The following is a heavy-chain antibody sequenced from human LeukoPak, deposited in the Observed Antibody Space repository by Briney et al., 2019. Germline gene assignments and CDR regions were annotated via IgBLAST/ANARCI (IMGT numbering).Heavy chain of an antibody. CDR1: GFTFSGYG. J-gene: IGHJ4*02. CDR2: IRYDGSNK. Sequence: SGGSLRLSCAASGFTFSGYGMHWVRQAPGKGLEWVAFIRYDGSNKYYADSVKGRFTISRDNSKNTLYLQMNSLRAEDTAVYYCAKDAYYDFWSGYPDYWGQGTLVTVSS. V-gene: IGHV3-30*02. CDR3: AKDAYYDFWSGYPDY. D-gene: IGHD3-3*01.